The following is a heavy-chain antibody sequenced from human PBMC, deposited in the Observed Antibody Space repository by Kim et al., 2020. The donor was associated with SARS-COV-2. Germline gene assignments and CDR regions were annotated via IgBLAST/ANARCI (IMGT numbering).Heavy chain of an antibody. Sequence: SETLSLTCAVYGGSFSGYYWSWIRQPPGKGLEWIGEINHSGSTNYNPSLKSRVTISVDTSKNQFSLKLSSVTAADTAVYYCARGRDYDFWSGYYTDPFDYWGQGTLVTVSS. J-gene: IGHJ4*02. CDR1: GGSFSGYY. D-gene: IGHD3-3*01. V-gene: IGHV4-34*01. CDR2: INHSGST. CDR3: ARGRDYDFWSGYYTDPFDY.